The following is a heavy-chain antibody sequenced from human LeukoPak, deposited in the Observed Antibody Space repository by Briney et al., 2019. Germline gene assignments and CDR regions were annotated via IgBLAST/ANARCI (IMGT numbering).Heavy chain of an antibody. V-gene: IGHV3-43*02. Sequence: GGSLRLSCVASGLPIADFAMHWVRQAPGQGLEWVSLISGDGVSTFYEDSVKGRFSISRDNSKNSLYLEMNRLRTEDAAMYYCAKESGKFDYWGQGTLVAVSS. CDR3: AKESGKFDY. J-gene: IGHJ4*02. CDR2: ISGDGVST. CDR1: GLPIADFA.